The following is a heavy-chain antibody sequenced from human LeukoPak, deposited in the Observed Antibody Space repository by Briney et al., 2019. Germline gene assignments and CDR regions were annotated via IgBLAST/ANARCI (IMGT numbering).Heavy chain of an antibody. D-gene: IGHD3-10*01. CDR2: ISYDGSNK. Sequence: GGSLRLSCAASGFTFSSYGMHWVRQAPGKGLEWVAVISYDGSNKYYADSVKGRFTISRDNSKNTLYLQMNSLRAADTAVYYCAKDLEAARLWFGEYVDYWGQGTLVTVSS. J-gene: IGHJ4*02. CDR3: AKDLEAARLWFGEYVDY. V-gene: IGHV3-30*18. CDR1: GFTFSSYG.